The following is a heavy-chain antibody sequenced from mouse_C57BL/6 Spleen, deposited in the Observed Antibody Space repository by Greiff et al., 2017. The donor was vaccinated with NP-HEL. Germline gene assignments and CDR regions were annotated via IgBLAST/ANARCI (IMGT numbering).Heavy chain of an antibody. V-gene: IGHV5-9-1*02. CDR1: GFTFSSYA. J-gene: IGHJ2*01. CDR2: ISSGGGYI. CDR3: TRGGVYYFDY. Sequence: EVMLVESGAGLVKPGGSLKLSCAASGFTFSSYAMSWVSQTPEKRLEWVAYISSGGGYIYYADPVKGRFTISRDNARHTLYLQMSSRKSEDTAVYYCTRGGVYYFDYWGQGTTLTVSS.